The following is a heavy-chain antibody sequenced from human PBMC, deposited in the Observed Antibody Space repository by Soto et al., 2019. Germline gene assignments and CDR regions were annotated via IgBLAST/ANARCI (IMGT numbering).Heavy chain of an antibody. J-gene: IGHJ4*02. D-gene: IGHD3-10*01. V-gene: IGHV4-31*03. CDR1: GGSISSGGYY. CDR3: ARAGGITMGRGVIAGEYYFDD. Sequence: QVQLQESGPGLVKPSQTLSLTCTVSGGSISSGGYYWSWIRQHPGKGLEWIGSIYYSGSTYYNPSLKRRVTISVDTSKNQFSLKLSSVTAADTAVYYCARAGGITMGRGVIAGEYYFDDWGQGTLVTVSS. CDR2: IYYSGST.